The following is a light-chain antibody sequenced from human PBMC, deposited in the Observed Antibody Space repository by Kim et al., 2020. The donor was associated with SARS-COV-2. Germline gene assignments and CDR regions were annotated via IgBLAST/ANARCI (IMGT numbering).Light chain of an antibody. Sequence: SITIACTGTSRDVGGYKYVSWYQQHPGKAPKLVIYEVSNRPSGVSNRFSGSKSGNTASLTISGLQAEDEADYYCSSYIRGSTNYVFGTGTKVTVL. V-gene: IGLV2-14*01. CDR3: SSYIRGSTNYV. J-gene: IGLJ1*01. CDR2: EVS. CDR1: SRDVGGYKY.